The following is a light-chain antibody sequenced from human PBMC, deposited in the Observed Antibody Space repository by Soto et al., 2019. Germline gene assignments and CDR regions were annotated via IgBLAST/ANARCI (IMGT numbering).Light chain of an antibody. Sequence: DIQMTQSPSSLSASVGDRVTLTCRASQSISSNLNWYQQKPGKAPKLLIYTASTLQSGVPSRFSGSGSGTDFTLTISSLQPDDFATYYCQQSYSVPITFGQGTRLEIK. CDR3: QQSYSVPIT. CDR2: TAS. J-gene: IGKJ5*01. CDR1: QSISSN. V-gene: IGKV1-39*01.